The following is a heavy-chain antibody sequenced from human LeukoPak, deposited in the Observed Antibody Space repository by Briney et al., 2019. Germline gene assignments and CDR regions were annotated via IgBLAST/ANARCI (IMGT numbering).Heavy chain of an antibody. CDR2: ISSTSSAI. V-gene: IGHV3-48*04. CDR1: GFTFGSYS. Sequence: GGSLRLSCAASGFTFGSYSMNWVRQAPGKGLEWLSYISSTSSAISYADSLKGRFTISRDNAKTTLYLQMNSLSAEATAVYYCARVIGSYGDSAYWGQGTLVTVSS. CDR3: ARVIGSYGDSAY. J-gene: IGHJ4*02. D-gene: IGHD3-16*01.